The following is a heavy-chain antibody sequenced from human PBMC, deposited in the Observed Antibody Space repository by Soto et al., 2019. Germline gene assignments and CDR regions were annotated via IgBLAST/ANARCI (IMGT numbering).Heavy chain of an antibody. D-gene: IGHD3-3*01. CDR3: ARLRQSITIFGVVITPNDYYMDV. J-gene: IGHJ6*03. V-gene: IGHV4-61*08. CDR1: GGSISSGGYY. Sequence: SETLSLTYTVSGGSISSGGYYWSWIRQHPGKGLEWIGYIYYSGSTNYNPSLKSRVTISVDTSKNQFSLKLSSVTAADTAVYYCARLRQSITIFGVVITPNDYYMDVWGKGTTVTVSS. CDR2: IYYSGST.